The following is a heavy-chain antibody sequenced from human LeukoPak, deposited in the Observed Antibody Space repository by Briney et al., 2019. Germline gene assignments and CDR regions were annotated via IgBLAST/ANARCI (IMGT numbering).Heavy chain of an antibody. CDR2: IYYSGST. CDR1: GGSVSSGSYY. J-gene: IGHJ4*02. Sequence: SETLFLTCTVSGGSVSSGSYYWSWIRQPPGKGLEWIGYIYYSGSTNYNPSLKSRVTISVDTSKNQFSLKLSSVTAADTAVYYCARDRREYYGSGSYSTNWGQGTLITVSS. V-gene: IGHV4-61*01. D-gene: IGHD3-10*01. CDR3: ARDRREYYGSGSYSTN.